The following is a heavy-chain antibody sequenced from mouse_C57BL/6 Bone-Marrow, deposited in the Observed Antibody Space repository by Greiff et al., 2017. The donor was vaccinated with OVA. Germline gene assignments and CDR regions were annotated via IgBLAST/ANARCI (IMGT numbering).Heavy chain of an antibody. CDR2: IDPENGDT. CDR1: GFNIKDDY. D-gene: IGHD1-1*01. V-gene: IGHV14-4*01. J-gene: IGHJ3*01. Sequence: EVMLVESGAELVRPGASVKLSCTASGFNIKDDYMHWVKQRPEQGLEWIGWIDPENGDTEYASKFQGKATITADTSSNTAYLQLSSLTSEDTAVYYCTTGLIYYIYWGQGTLVTVSA. CDR3: TTGLIYYIY.